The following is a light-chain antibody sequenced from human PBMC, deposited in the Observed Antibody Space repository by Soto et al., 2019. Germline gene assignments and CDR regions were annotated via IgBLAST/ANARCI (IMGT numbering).Light chain of an antibody. V-gene: IGKV1-5*01. CDR1: QTISSW. CDR3: QKSYNSPWT. CDR2: DAS. Sequence: DIQMPQSPSPLSASLGDRFTITCRASQTISSWLAWYQQKPGKAPKLLIYDASSLESGVPSRFSGSGSGTDFTLTIRSLQPEDFATYYCQKSYNSPWTFGQGTKVDIK. J-gene: IGKJ1*01.